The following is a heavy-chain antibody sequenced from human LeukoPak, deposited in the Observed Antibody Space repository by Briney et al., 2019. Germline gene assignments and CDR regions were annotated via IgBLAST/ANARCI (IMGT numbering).Heavy chain of an antibody. CDR2: IYHTGIT. D-gene: IGHD3-10*01. CDR3: ARHSYGLVRGSWLDP. Sequence: SETLSLTCIVSGASITSDNCWGWIRQPPGKGLEWIGSIYHTGITNYNPSLKSRVTMSMDTSKNQFSLRLSSVTAADTAVYFCARHSYGLVRGSWLDPWGQGTLMTVSS. CDR1: GASITSDNC. V-gene: IGHV4-38-2*02. J-gene: IGHJ5*02.